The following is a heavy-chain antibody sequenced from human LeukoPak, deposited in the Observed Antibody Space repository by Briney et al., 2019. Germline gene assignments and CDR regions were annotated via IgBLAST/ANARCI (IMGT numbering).Heavy chain of an antibody. CDR3: ARSSEQWLVLDF. CDR2: TYYRSKLYH. Sequence: SPTLSLTFAISGDSVSSTSAAWNWIRQSPSRGLEWLGRTYYRSKLYHDYTVSVKSRITINPDTSKNQFSLQLNSVTPEDTAVYYCARSSEQWLVLDFWGQGTLVTVSS. J-gene: IGHJ4*02. CDR1: GDSVSSTSAA. D-gene: IGHD6-19*01. V-gene: IGHV6-1*01.